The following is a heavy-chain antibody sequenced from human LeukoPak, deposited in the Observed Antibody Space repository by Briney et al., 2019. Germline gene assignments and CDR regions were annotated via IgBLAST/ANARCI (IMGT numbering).Heavy chain of an antibody. CDR3: AREAYCGGDCYSDY. CDR2: ISDDGKYI. D-gene: IGHD2-21*01. J-gene: IGHJ4*02. V-gene: IGHV3-21*01. Sequence: GGSLRLSCAASGFTFSRYSMNWVRQAPGKGLEWVSSISDDGKYIYYADSVKGRFSISRDNAKSSLYLQMNSLRAEDTAVYYCAREAYCGGDCYSDYWGQGTLVTVSS. CDR1: GFTFSRYS.